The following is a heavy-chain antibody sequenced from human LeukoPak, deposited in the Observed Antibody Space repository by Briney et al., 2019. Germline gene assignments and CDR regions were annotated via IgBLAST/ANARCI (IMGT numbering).Heavy chain of an antibody. CDR3: ARPNDAGYVDAFDI. V-gene: IGHV1-69*06. CDR1: GYTFTSYA. D-gene: IGHD1-1*01. CDR2: IIPIFGTA. J-gene: IGHJ3*02. Sequence: GASVKVSCKASGYTFTSYAISWVRQAPGQGLEWMGGIIPIFGTANYAQKFQGRVTITADKSTSTAYMELSSLRSEDTAVYYCARPNDAGYVDAFDIWGQGTMVTVSS.